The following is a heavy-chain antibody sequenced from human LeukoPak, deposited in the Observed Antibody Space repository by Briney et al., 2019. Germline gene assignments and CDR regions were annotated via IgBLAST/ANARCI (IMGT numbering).Heavy chain of an antibody. CDR3: ARGGVVPATVSNWFDP. J-gene: IGHJ5*02. CDR2: ISAYNGNT. D-gene: IGHD2-2*01. V-gene: IGHV1-18*01. Sequence: ASVKVSCKASGYTFTNFGITWVRQAPGQGLEWMGWISAYNGNTKYAQNLQGRVTMTTDTSTSTAYMELRSLISDDTAIYYCARGGVVPATVSNWFDPWGQETLVTVSS. CDR1: GYTFTNFG.